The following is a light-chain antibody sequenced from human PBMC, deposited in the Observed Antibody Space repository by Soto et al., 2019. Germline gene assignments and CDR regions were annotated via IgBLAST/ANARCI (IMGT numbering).Light chain of an antibody. V-gene: IGKV1-8*01. Sequence: AIRMTQSPSSLSASTGDRVTITCRASQGISSYLAWYQQKPGKAPKLLIYAASTLQSGVPSRFSGSGSGTDFTLTISSLQPEDCAIYYCQQSYSTPFTFGQGTKLEIK. CDR1: QGISSY. CDR2: AAS. J-gene: IGKJ2*01. CDR3: QQSYSTPFT.